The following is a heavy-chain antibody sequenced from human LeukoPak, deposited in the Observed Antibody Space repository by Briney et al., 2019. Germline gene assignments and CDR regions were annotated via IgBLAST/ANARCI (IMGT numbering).Heavy chain of an antibody. CDR1: GYTFTGYY. D-gene: IGHD4-17*01. Sequence: ASVKVSCKTSGYTFTGYYMHWVRQATGQGLEWMGWMNPNSGNTGYAQKFQGRVTMTRNTSISTAYMELSSLRSEDTAVYYCARSTYGDGYYYMDVWGKGTTVTVSS. J-gene: IGHJ6*03. CDR3: ARSTYGDGYYYMDV. CDR2: MNPNSGNT. V-gene: IGHV1-8*02.